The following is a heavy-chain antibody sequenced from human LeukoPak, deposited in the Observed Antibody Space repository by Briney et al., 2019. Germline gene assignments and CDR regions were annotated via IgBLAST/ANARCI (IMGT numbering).Heavy chain of an antibody. CDR2: INGDGSTT. CDR1: GFTFSSYW. V-gene: IGHV3-74*01. D-gene: IGHD6-6*01. J-gene: IGHJ4*02. CDR3: ARSRYGSSSGGIDY. Sequence: PGGSLRLSCAASGFTFSSYWMHWVRQAPGKGLVWVSRINGDGSTTGYADSVKGRFTISRDNAKNTLYLQINSLSADDTAVYYCARSRYGSSSGGIDYWGQGTLVTVSS.